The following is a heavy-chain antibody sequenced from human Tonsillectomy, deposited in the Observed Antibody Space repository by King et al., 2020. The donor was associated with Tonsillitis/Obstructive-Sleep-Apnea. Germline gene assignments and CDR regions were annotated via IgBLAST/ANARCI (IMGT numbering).Heavy chain of an antibody. CDR2: IIPILGIA. V-gene: IGHV1-69*09. D-gene: IGHD3-22*01. CDR1: GGTFTSYG. CDR3: ARDIATMIDDY. Sequence: QLVQSGAEVKKPGSSVKVSCKASGGTFTSYGVTWVRQAPGQGLEWMGRIIPILGIANYAQKFQGRVTITADKSTSTAYMELSSLRSEDTAVYYCARDIATMIDDYWGQGTLVTVSS. J-gene: IGHJ4*02.